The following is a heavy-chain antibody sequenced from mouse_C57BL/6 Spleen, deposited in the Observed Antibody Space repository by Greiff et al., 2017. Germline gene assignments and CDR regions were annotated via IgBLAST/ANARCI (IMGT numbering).Heavy chain of an antibody. CDR3: ARIYYDYDGVGFDY. D-gene: IGHD2-4*01. Sequence: EVMLVESGGGLVKPGGSLKLSCAASGFTFSDYGMHWVRQAPEKGLEWVAYISSGSSTIYNADTVKGRFTSSRDNAKNTLFLQMTSLRSEDTAMYYCARIYYDYDGVGFDYWGQGTTLTVSS. V-gene: IGHV5-17*01. CDR1: GFTFSDYG. J-gene: IGHJ2*01. CDR2: ISSGSSTI.